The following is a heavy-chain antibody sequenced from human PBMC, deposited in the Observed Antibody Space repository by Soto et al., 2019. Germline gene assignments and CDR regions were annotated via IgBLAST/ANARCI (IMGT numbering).Heavy chain of an antibody. Sequence: ASVKVSCKASGYTFTSYDINWVRRATGQGLEWMGWMSPNSGATGYAQKLQGRVTMTRDTSISTAYMELSNLRSEDTAIYYCARGVDAGVDVWGQGTTVTVSS. D-gene: IGHD1-1*01. V-gene: IGHV1-8*01. J-gene: IGHJ6*02. CDR3: ARGVDAGVDV. CDR2: MSPNSGAT. CDR1: GYTFTSYD.